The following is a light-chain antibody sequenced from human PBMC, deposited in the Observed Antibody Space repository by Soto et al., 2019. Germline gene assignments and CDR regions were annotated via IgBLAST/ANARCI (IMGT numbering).Light chain of an antibody. Sequence: QSALTQPASVSGSPGQSITMSCTGTSSDVGGYNYVSWYQQHPVKAPKLMIYDVTNRPSGVSDRFSGSKSGNTASLTISGLQAEDEADYYCISYTSSSTPYVFGTGTQLTAL. J-gene: IGLJ1*01. CDR3: ISYTSSSTPYV. CDR2: DVT. V-gene: IGLV2-14*01. CDR1: SSDVGGYNY.